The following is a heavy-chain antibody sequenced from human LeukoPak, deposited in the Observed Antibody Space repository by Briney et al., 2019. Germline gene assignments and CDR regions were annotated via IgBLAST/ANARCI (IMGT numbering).Heavy chain of an antibody. CDR1: GYSFISNY. CDR3: ARDQEAFDY. V-gene: IGHV1-46*01. CDR2: IYPRDGST. J-gene: IGHJ4*02. Sequence: AASVEVSCKASGYSFISNYIHWVRQAPGQGLEWMGMIYPRDGSTSYAQKFQGRVTVTRDTSTSTVHMELSGLRSEDTAVYYCARDQEAFDYWGQGTLVTVSS.